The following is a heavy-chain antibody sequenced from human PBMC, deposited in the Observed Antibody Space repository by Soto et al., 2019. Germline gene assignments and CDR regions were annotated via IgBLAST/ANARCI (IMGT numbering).Heavy chain of an antibody. V-gene: IGHV3-33*01. D-gene: IGHD3-22*01. CDR3: ARDDDYYDSSGYRAFDY. CDR2: IWYDGSNK. CDR1: GFTFSSYG. J-gene: IGHJ4*02. Sequence: PGGSLRLSCAASGFTFSSYGMHWVRQAPGKGLEWVAVIWYDGSNKYYADSVKGRFTISRDNSKNTLYLQMNSLRAEDTAVYYCARDDDYYDSSGYRAFDYWGQGTLVTVSS.